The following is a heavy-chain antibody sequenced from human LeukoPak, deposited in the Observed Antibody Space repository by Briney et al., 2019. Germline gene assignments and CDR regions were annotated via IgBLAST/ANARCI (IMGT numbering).Heavy chain of an antibody. CDR2: INPNSDDT. CDR1: GYTFTSYS. Sequence: ASVKVSCKASGYTFTSYSMHWVRQAPGQGLEWMGWINPNSDDTNYAQKFQGRVTMTRDTSISTAYMELSRLRSDDTAVYYCATWNYASFDNWGQGTLVTVSS. J-gene: IGHJ4*02. CDR3: ATWNYASFDN. D-gene: IGHD1-7*01. V-gene: IGHV1-2*02.